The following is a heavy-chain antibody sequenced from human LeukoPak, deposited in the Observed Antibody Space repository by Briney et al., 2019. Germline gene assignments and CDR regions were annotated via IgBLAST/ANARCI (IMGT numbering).Heavy chain of an antibody. CDR2: SDLEDGET. CDR1: GDSLTDLS. V-gene: IGHV1-24*01. D-gene: IGHD2-2*01. CDR3: ATGASTAMRGLDV. J-gene: IGHJ6*02. Sequence: ASVKVSCKVSGDSLTDLSIHWVRQAPGKGPEWMGGSDLEDGETVYAQKFEDRLIVTEDTSTGTAYMELRSLTSEDTALYYCATGASTAMRGLDVWGQGTTVTVSS.